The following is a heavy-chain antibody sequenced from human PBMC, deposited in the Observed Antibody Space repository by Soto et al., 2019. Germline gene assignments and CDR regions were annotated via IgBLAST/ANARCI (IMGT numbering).Heavy chain of an antibody. J-gene: IGHJ6*02. CDR2: IDPSDSYT. V-gene: IGHV5-10-1*01. D-gene: IGHD6-6*01. CDR1: GYSFTSYW. CDR3: ARQLGYSSSSGYYYYGMDV. Sequence: GESLKISCKGSGYSFTSYWISWVRQMPGKGLEWMGRIDPSDSYTNYSPSFQGHVTISADKSISTAYLQWSSLKASDTAMYYCARQLGYSSSSGYYYYGMDVWGQGTTVTVSS.